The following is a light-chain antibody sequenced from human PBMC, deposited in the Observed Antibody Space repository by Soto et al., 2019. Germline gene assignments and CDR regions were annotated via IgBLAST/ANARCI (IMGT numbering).Light chain of an antibody. CDR1: QSVSSSY. CDR2: GAS. J-gene: IGKJ1*01. CDR3: QQYGSSPWT. Sequence: EIVLTQSPGTLSLSTGERATLSCRASQSVSSSYLAWYQQKPGQAPRLLIYGASSRATGIPDRFSGSGSGTDFTLTISILEPEDFAVYYCQQYGSSPWTFGQGTKVEIK. V-gene: IGKV3-20*01.